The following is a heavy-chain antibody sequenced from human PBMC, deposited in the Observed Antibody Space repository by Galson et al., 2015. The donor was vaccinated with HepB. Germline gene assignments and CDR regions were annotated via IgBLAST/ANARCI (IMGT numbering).Heavy chain of an antibody. CDR1: GYTFTSYG. CDR2: ISAYNGNT. Sequence: SVKVSCKASGYTFTSYGISWVRQAPGQGLEWMGWISAYNGNTNYAQKLQGRVTMTTDTSTSTAYMELRSLRSDDTAVYYCASRGDIAVVPAASGDYYYYYMDVWGKGTTVTVSS. J-gene: IGHJ6*03. V-gene: IGHV1-18*01. D-gene: IGHD2-2*01. CDR3: ASRGDIAVVPAASGDYYYYYMDV.